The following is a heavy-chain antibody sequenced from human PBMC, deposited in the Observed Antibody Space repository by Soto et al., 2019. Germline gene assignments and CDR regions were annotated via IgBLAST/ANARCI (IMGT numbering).Heavy chain of an antibody. CDR3: GAWDSSNNP. D-gene: IGHD1-26*01. V-gene: IGHV3-7*01. Sequence: GGSRRRCWVASGFTFSNFLMNWVRQTPGKGLEWVANIKPDGTAQAYVDSVNGRFTVSRDNAKNSLYLQMNSLRADDTAIYFCGAWDSSNNPWGQGTLVTVSS. J-gene: IGHJ5*02. CDR2: IKPDGTAQ. CDR1: GFTFSNFL.